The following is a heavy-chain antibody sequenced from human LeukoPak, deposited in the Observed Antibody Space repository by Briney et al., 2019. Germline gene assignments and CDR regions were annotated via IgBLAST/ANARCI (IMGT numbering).Heavy chain of an antibody. V-gene: IGHV3-30*07. CDR2: ILKEGTDH. CDR3: ARRAGAYSHPYDY. D-gene: IGHD4/OR15-4a*01. CDR1: GFTFSNFR. Sequence: GGSLRLSCEASGFTFSNFRMHWVRQAPGKGLEWVAMILKEGTDHYFAQSVRGRFTISRDNAKNTLYLQMNSLRAEDTAVYYCARRAGAYSHPYDYWGQGTLVTVSS. J-gene: IGHJ4*02.